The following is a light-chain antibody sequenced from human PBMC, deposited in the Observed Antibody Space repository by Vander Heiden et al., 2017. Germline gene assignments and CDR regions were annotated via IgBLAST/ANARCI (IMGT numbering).Light chain of an antibody. CDR3: QKYNSAPRT. J-gene: IGKJ1*01. CDR1: QGISNY. Sequence: DIQMTQSPSSMSAHVGDRVTITCRASQGISNYLAWYQQKPGKVPKLLIYAASTLQSGVPSRFSGSGSGTDFTLTISSPQPEDVATYYCQKYNSAPRTFGQGTKVEIK. V-gene: IGKV1-27*01. CDR2: AAS.